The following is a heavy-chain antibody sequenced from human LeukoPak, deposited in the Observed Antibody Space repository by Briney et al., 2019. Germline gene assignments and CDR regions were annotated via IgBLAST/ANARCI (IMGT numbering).Heavy chain of an antibody. CDR2: IRYDGSNK. Sequence: PGGSLRLSCAASGFTFSIYGMHCVRPAPGKGRERAAFIRYDGSNKYYADSVKGRFTISRDNSKNTMYLQMNSLRVDDTAVYYCAKDSSAYESSGYYYDYWGQGTLVPVSS. D-gene: IGHD3-22*01. J-gene: IGHJ4*02. V-gene: IGHV3-30*02. CDR1: GFTFSIYG. CDR3: AKDSSAYESSGYYYDY.